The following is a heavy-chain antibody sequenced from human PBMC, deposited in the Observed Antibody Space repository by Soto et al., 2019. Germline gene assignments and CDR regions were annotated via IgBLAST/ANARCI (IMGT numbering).Heavy chain of an antibody. CDR1: GGSISSYY. J-gene: IGHJ5*02. D-gene: IGHD7-27*01. Sequence: SETLSLTCTVSGGSISSYYWSWIRQPPGKGLEWIGYIYYSGSTSYNPSLKSRVTISVDTSKNQFSLKLSSVTAADTAVYYCARAQLTGDLNWFDPWGQGTLVTVSS. CDR3: ARAQLTGDLNWFDP. V-gene: IGHV4-59*01. CDR2: IYYSGST.